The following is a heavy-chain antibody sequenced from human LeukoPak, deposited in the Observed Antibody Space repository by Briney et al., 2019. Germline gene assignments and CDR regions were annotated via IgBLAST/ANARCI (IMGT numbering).Heavy chain of an antibody. CDR3: ARDLGGDIVATIPDY. Sequence: VASVKVSCKASGYTFTSYDINWVRQATGQGLEWMGWMNPNSGNIGYAQKFQGRVTITRDTSASTAYMELSSLRSEDTAVYYCARDLGGDIVATIPDYWGQGTLVTVSS. D-gene: IGHD5-12*01. CDR2: MNPNSGNI. V-gene: IGHV1-8*01. CDR1: GYTFTSYD. J-gene: IGHJ4*02.